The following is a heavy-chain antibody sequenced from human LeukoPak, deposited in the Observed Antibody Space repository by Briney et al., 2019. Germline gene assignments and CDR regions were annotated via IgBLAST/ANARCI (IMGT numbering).Heavy chain of an antibody. CDR3: ARETPEDYGDLIRDHYYMDV. V-gene: IGHV3-66*02. CDR2: IYSGGST. J-gene: IGHJ6*03. Sequence: PGGSLRLSCAASGFTVSSNYMSWVRQAPGKGLEWVSVIYSGGSTYYADSVKGRFTISRDNSKNTLYLQMNSLRAEDTAVYYCARETPEDYGDLIRDHYYMDVWGKGTTVTVSS. CDR1: GFTVSSNY. D-gene: IGHD4-17*01.